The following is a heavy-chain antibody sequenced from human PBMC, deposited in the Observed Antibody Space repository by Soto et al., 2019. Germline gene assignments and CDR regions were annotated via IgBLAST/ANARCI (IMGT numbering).Heavy chain of an antibody. Sequence: PSETLSLTCTVSGVSIISYYWSWIRQPPGKGLEWIGYVYYRGSTNYNPSLNSRVTISLDTSKNQFSLRLTSVTAADSAVYYCAVMETTATAIWFDPWGQGTLVTVSS. J-gene: IGHJ5*02. CDR2: VYYRGST. D-gene: IGHD1-1*01. V-gene: IGHV4-59*01. CDR1: GVSIISYY. CDR3: AVMETTATAIWFDP.